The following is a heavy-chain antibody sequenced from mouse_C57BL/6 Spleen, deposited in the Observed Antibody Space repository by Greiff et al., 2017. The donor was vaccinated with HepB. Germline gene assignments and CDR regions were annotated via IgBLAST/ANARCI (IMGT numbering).Heavy chain of an antibody. D-gene: IGHD1-1*01. Sequence: EVQLQQSGPGLVKPSQSLSLTCSVTGYSITSGYYWNWIRQFPGNKLEWMGYISYDGSNNYDPSLKNRISITRDPSKNQFFLKLNSVTTEDTATYYAARESTAVFSYWYFDVWGTGTTVTVSS. V-gene: IGHV3-6*01. CDR1: GYSITSGYY. CDR2: ISYDGSN. J-gene: IGHJ1*03. CDR3: ARESTAVFSYWYFDV.